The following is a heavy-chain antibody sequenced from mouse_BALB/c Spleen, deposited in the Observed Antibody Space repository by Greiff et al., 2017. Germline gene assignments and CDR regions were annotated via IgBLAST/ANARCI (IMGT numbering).Heavy chain of an antibody. D-gene: IGHD2-14*01. J-gene: IGHJ3*01. CDR3: AREGRYAWFAY. V-gene: IGHV2-9*02. CDR1: GFSLTSYG. Sequence: VKLQESGPGLVAPSQSLSITCTVSGFSLTSYGVHWVRQPPGKGLEWLGVIWAGGSTNYNSALMSRLSISKDNSKSQVFLKMNSLQTDDTAMYYCAREGRYAWFAYWGQGTLVTVSA. CDR2: IWAGGST.